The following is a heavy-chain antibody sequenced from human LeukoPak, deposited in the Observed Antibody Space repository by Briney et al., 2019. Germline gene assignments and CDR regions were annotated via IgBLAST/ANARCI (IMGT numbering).Heavy chain of an antibody. J-gene: IGHJ4*02. CDR2: ISGSGDNT. CDR1: GFTFSIHG. D-gene: IGHD3-10*01. V-gene: IGHV3-23*01. Sequence: GGTLRLSRAASGFTFSIHGMSWVRQAPGKGLEWVSTISGSGDNTYYADSAKGRFTISRDNSKNTLYLQMNSLRAEDTAVYYCAKVTYGSGTYGAFDYWGQGTLVTVSS. CDR3: AKVTYGSGTYGAFDY.